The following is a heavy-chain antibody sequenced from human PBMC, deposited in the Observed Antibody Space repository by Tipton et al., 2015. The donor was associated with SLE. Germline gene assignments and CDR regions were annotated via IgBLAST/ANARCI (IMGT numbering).Heavy chain of an antibody. CDR2: IFYTGTT. V-gene: IGHV4-59*11. J-gene: IGHJ4*02. CDR1: GGYITGHH. Sequence: TLSLTCIVSGGYITGHHWSWIRQPPVKGLEWVGYIFYTGTTEYNPSLKSRVTISVDTSKNQFSLEVTSVTAADTAVYYCATYEAGVGGRSYWGQGTLVTVSS. CDR3: ATYEAGVGGRSY. D-gene: IGHD3-16*01.